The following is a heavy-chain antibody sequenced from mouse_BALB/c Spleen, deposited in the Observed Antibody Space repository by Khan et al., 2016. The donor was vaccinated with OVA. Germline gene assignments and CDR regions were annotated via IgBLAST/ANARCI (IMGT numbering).Heavy chain of an antibody. V-gene: IGHV1-4*01. CDR1: GYTFTSYT. D-gene: IGHD4-1*01. Sequence: QVQLKQPGAELARPGASVKMSCKASGYTFTSYTIHWIKLRPGQGLEWIGFINPSNGYTNYNQKFKDKATLTADKSSTTVYMQLSSLTSDDSAVYNCVRDWANHRDDGWFAYWGQGTLVTVSA. J-gene: IGHJ3*01. CDR3: VRDWANHRDDGWFAY. CDR2: INPSNGYT.